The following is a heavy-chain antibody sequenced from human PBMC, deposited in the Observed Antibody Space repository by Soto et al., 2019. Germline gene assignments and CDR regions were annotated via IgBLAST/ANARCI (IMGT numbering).Heavy chain of an antibody. CDR3: AREIGHGANTASPMDA. Sequence: PXETLSLTCAVAGYSISSGYYWGWIRQPPVKGLEWIGSIYHSGSTYYNPSLKSRVTISVDTSKNQFSLKLSSVTAADTAVYYCAREIGHGANTASPMDAWGQGTTVTVSS. D-gene: IGHD2-2*01. CDR1: GYSISSGYY. J-gene: IGHJ6*02. CDR2: IYHSGST. V-gene: IGHV4-38-2*02.